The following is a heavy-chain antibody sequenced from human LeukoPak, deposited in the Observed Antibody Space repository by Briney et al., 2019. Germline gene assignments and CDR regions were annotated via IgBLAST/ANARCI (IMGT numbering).Heavy chain of an antibody. V-gene: IGHV1-18*01. CDR1: GYTFSNYG. J-gene: IGHJ5*02. Sequence: ASVKVSCKASGYTFSNYGISWVRQAPGQGLEWVGWIRGDNGNTNYAQKLQGRVTMTTDTSTSTAYMELRSLRSDDTAVYYCARVAAQDDYDFWSGHNWFDPWGQGTLVTVSS. CDR2: IRGDNGNT. CDR3: ARVAAQDDYDFWSGHNWFDP. D-gene: IGHD3-3*01.